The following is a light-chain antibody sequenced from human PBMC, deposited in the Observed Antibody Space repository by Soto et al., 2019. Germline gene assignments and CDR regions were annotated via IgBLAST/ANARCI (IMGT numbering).Light chain of an antibody. Sequence: EIQMTQSPSSLSASVGDRVTITCRASQSVRSHLNWFQQKPGKAPDLLIYGASTLHFGVPSRFSGSGSGTDFILTISNLQPEDFAIYYCQQSFRTPRTFGQGTKVEIK. CDR2: GAS. V-gene: IGKV1-39*01. CDR1: QSVRSH. J-gene: IGKJ1*01. CDR3: QQSFRTPRT.